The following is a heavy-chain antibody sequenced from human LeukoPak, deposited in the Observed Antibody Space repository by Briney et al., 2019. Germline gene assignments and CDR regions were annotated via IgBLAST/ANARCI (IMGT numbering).Heavy chain of an antibody. CDR2: IYYSGST. V-gene: IGHV4-59*01. Sequence: SETLSLTCTVSGGSISSYYWSWIRQPPGKGLEWIGYIYYSGSTNYNPSLKGRVTISVDTSKNQFSLKLSSVTAADTAVYYCARDRADYYYYGMDVWGQGTTVTVSS. J-gene: IGHJ6*02. D-gene: IGHD6-13*01. CDR3: ARDRADYYYYGMDV. CDR1: GGSISSYY.